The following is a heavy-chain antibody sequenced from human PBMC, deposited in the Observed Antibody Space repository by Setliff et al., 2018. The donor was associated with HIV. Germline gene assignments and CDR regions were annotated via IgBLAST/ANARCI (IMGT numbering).Heavy chain of an antibody. CDR2: IYDSGST. J-gene: IGHJ2*01. D-gene: IGHD1-26*01. V-gene: IGHV4-59*11. Sequence: SETLSLTCTVSGASMRGHYWNWIRQPPGKTLEWIGYIYDSGSTNYNPSLKSRVTISIDTSKNQFSLKLNSVTAADTAVYYCATRSHWYFDLWGRGTLVTVSS. CDR1: GASMRGHY. CDR3: ATRSHWYFDL.